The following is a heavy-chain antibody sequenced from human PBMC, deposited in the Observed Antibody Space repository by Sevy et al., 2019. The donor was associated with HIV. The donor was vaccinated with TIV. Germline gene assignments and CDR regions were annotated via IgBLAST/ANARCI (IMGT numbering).Heavy chain of an antibody. J-gene: IGHJ4*02. Sequence: GGSLRLSCAASGFTFSSYGMHWVRQAPGKGLEWVAVISYDGSNKYYADSVKGRFTISRDNSKNTLYLQMNSLRAEDTAVYYCFGVVPGGYYDILTGYYYFDYWGQGTLVTVSS. CDR2: ISYDGSNK. D-gene: IGHD3-9*01. CDR3: FGVVPGGYYDILTGYYYFDY. V-gene: IGHV3-30*03. CDR1: GFTFSSYG.